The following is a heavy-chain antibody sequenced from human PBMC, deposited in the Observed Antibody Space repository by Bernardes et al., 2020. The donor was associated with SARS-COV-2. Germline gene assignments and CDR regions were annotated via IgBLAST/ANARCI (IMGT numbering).Heavy chain of an antibody. J-gene: IGHJ4*02. CDR1: GYTFTGYF. CDR2: INPNTGGT. D-gene: IGHD2-21*02. V-gene: IGHV1-2*02. Sequence: VNVSCKASGYTFTGYFIHWVRQAPGQRLEWMGWINPNTGGTNYIQKFQGRVTMTRDTSITTAYMELSRLGSDDTAIYYCARTRTTISTTGIPVDYWGQGTLVTVSS. CDR3: ARTRTTISTTGIPVDY.